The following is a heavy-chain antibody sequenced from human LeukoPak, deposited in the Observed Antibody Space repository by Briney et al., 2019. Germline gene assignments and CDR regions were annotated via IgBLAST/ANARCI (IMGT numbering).Heavy chain of an antibody. CDR3: ARSPRITMVRGVISPGSLDY. J-gene: IGHJ4*02. V-gene: IGHV4-34*01. CDR2: INHSGTT. Sequence: PSETLSLTCAVYGGSFSGYYWSWIRQPPGKGLEWIGEINHSGTTKYNPSLKSRVTISVDTSKNQFSLKLSSVTAADTAVYYCARSPRITMVRGVISPGSLDYWGQGTLVTVSS. D-gene: IGHD3-10*01. CDR1: GGSFSGYY.